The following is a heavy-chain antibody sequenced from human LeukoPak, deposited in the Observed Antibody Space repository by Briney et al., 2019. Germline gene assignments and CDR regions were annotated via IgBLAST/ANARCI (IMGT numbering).Heavy chain of an antibody. CDR3: ARVEGQQLSNYFDY. J-gene: IGHJ4*02. Sequence: GGSLRLSCAASGFTFSSYAMHWVRQAPGKGLEWVAVISYDGSNKYYADSVKGRFTISRDNSKNTLYLQMNSLRAEDTAVYYCARVEGQQLSNYFDYWGQGTLVTVSS. CDR2: ISYDGSNK. CDR1: GFTFSSYA. D-gene: IGHD6-13*01. V-gene: IGHV3-30-3*01.